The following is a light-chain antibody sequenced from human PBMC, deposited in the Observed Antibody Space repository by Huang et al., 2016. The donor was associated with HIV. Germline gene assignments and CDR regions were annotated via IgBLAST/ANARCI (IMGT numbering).Light chain of an antibody. CDR2: DAS. J-gene: IGKJ1*01. CDR3: QQYNNWPPWT. Sequence: EVVMTQSPVTLSVSPGERATLSCRARQSVNNKLAWFQPKPGQAPRLLIHDASIRATGIPDRFSGSGSGTEVTLTISSLQSEDFAVYYCQQYNNWPPWTFGQGTKVEIK. CDR1: QSVNNK. V-gene: IGKV3-15*01.